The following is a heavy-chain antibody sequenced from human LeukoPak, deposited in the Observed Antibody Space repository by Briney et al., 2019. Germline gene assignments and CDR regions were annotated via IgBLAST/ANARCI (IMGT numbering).Heavy chain of an antibody. CDR3: ARSLSSLGACDY. Sequence: SETLSLTCTVSGGSISSYYWSWIRQPAGKGLEWIGRIYTSGSTSYNPSLKSRVTMSVDTSKNQFSLKLSSVTAADTAAYYCARSLSSLGACDYWGQGTLVTVSS. CDR1: GGSISSYY. J-gene: IGHJ4*02. D-gene: IGHD6-6*01. CDR2: IYTSGST. V-gene: IGHV4-4*07.